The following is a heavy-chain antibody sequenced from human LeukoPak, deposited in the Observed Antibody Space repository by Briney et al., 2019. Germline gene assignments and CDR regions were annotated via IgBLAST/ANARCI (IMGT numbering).Heavy chain of an antibody. CDR2: IIPIFGTA. CDR3: ARDRLPYYYGSGSYYRDAFDI. Sequence: ASVKVSCKASGGTFSSYAISWVRQAPGRGLEWMGGIIPIFGTANYAQKFQGRVTITADESTSTAYMELSSLRSEDTAVYYCARDRLPYYYGSGSYYRDAFDIWGQGTMVTVSS. V-gene: IGHV1-69*13. CDR1: GGTFSSYA. D-gene: IGHD3-10*01. J-gene: IGHJ3*02.